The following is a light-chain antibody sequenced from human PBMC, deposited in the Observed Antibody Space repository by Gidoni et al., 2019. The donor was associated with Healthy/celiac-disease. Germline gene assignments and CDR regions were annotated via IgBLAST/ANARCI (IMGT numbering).Light chain of an antibody. Sequence: DIVLTQSPGTLSLSPGERATLSCRASQSVSSSYLAWYQQKPGQAHRLLIYGASSRATGIPDRFSGSGSGTDFTLTISRLEPEDFAVYYCQQYGSSPPMYTFGQGTKLEIK. CDR3: QQYGSSPPMYT. CDR1: QSVSSSY. J-gene: IGKJ2*01. CDR2: GAS. V-gene: IGKV3-20*01.